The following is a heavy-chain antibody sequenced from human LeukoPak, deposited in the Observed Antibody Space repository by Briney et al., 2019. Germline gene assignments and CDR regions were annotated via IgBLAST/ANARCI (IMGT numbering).Heavy chain of an antibody. Sequence: PGGSLRLSCAASGFTFSSYSMNWVRHAPGKGLEWVSTISGSGGSTFYADSVKGRFTISRDNAKNTLYMQMNSLRVEDTAVYYCAKDRGWLVDYWGQGTLVTVSP. CDR2: ISGSGGST. D-gene: IGHD3-22*01. J-gene: IGHJ4*02. V-gene: IGHV3-23*01. CDR3: AKDRGWLVDY. CDR1: GFTFSSYS.